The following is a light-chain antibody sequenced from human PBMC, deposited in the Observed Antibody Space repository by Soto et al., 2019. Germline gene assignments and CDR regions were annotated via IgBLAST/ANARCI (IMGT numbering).Light chain of an antibody. Sequence: DIQMTQSPSTLSASVGDRVTITCRASQSISGYLAWYQQKPGNAPKVLIYDASSLESGVPSRFSGSGSGTELTLTINILQPDDFASYYCHHYKSYYTFGPGTKLEIK. J-gene: IGKJ2*01. CDR3: HHYKSYYT. V-gene: IGKV1-5*01. CDR2: DAS. CDR1: QSISGY.